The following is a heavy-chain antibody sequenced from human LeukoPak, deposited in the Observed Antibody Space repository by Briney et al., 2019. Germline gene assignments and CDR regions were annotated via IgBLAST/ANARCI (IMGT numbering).Heavy chain of an antibody. D-gene: IGHD6-13*01. V-gene: IGHV4-34*01. Sequence: PSETLSLTCAVYGGSFSGYYWSWIRQSPGKGLEWIGEINNSGSTNYNPSLKSRVTISVDTSKNQFSLKLSSVTAADTAVCYCARESEAAAVWGQGTLVTVSS. CDR2: INNSGST. CDR3: ARESEAAAV. J-gene: IGHJ4*02. CDR1: GGSFSGYY.